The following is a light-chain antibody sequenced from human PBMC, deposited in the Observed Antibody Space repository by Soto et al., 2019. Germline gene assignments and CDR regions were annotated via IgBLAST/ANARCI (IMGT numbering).Light chain of an antibody. V-gene: IGKV3-15*01. CDR1: QSVSNN. CDR2: GAA. Sequence: IVMTQSQATLSVSPGDRAPLSCRASQSVSNNLAWSQKKPGQAPRLLIYGAATRATGIPARFSGSGSGTEVTHTISSLQSEDCVFSYCQQDNNWRTFGQGTRADIK. CDR3: QQDNNWRT. J-gene: IGKJ1*01.